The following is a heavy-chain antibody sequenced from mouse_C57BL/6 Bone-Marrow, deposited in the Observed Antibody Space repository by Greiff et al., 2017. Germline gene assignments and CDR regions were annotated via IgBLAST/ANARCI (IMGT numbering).Heavy chain of an antibody. D-gene: IGHD2-5*01. CDR1: GYTFTSYG. Sequence: VQRVESGAELARPGASVKLSCKASGYTFTSYGISWVKQRTGQGLEWIGEIYPRSGNTYYNEKFKGKATLTADKSSSTAYMELRSLTSEDSAVYFCARGGIYSNYEAYWGQGTLVTVSA. CDR2: IYPRSGNT. J-gene: IGHJ3*01. CDR3: ARGGIYSNYEAY. V-gene: IGHV1-81*01.